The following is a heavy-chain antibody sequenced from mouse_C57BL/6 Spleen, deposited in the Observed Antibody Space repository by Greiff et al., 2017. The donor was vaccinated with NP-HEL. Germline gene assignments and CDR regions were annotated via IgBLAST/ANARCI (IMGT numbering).Heavy chain of an antibody. CDR1: GYTFTSYW. V-gene: IGHV1-52*01. D-gene: IGHD1-1*01. J-gene: IGHJ4*01. CDR3: ARSPATVGAHYAMDY. Sequence: QVQLQQPGAELVRPGSSVKLSCKASGYTFTSYWMHWVKQRPIQGLEWIGNIDPSDSETHYNQKFKDKATLTVDKSSSTAYMQLSSLTSEDSAVYDCARSPATVGAHYAMDYWGQGTSVTVSA. CDR2: IDPSDSET.